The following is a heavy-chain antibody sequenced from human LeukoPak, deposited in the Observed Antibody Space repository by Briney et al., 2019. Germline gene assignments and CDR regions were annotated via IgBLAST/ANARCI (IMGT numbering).Heavy chain of an antibody. D-gene: IGHD5-24*01. CDR1: GYTFTNYY. CDR2: INPGGANT. V-gene: IGHV1-46*01. Sequence: GAPVKVSCKASGYTFTNYYIHWVRQAPGQGLGWWGLINPGGANTNYAQNFQGRVTMTRDTSTSTVYMELSSLRSEDTAIYYCARIRDGYNDAYDIWGQGTVVTVPS. CDR3: ARIRDGYNDAYDI. J-gene: IGHJ3*02.